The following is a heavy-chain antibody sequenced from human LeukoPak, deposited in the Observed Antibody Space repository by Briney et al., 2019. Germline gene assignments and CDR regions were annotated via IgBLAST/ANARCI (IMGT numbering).Heavy chain of an antibody. J-gene: IGHJ4*02. D-gene: IGHD5-12*01. CDR3: ARAMGGYETYYFDY. Sequence: ASVKVSCKASGYTFTSYDINWVRQATGQGLEWMGWMNPNSGNTGYAQKFQGRVTITRNTSISTAYMELSSLRSEDTAVYYCARAMGGYETYYFDYWGQGTLVTVSS. V-gene: IGHV1-8*03. CDR2: MNPNSGNT. CDR1: GYTFTSYD.